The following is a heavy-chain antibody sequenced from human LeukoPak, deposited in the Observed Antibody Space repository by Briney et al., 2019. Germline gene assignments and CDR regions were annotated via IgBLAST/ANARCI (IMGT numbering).Heavy chain of an antibody. CDR1: GYTFTSYG. CDR2: ISACNGNT. CDR3: ARNQELSDILTGYDY. J-gene: IGHJ4*02. Sequence: GASVKVSCKASGYTFTSYGISWVRQAPGQGLEWMGWISACNGNTNYAQKLQGRVTMTTDTSTSTAYMELRSLRSDDAAVYYCARNQELSDILTGYDYWGQGTLVTVSS. V-gene: IGHV1-18*01. D-gene: IGHD3-9*01.